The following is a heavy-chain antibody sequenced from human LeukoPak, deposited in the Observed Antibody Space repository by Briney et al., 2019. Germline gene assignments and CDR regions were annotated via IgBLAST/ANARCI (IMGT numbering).Heavy chain of an antibody. CDR3: ARGWYHLLWTGNWFDP. CDR2: IIPIFGTA. Sequence: ASVKVSCKASGGTFSSYAISWVRQAPGQGLEWMGRIIPIFGTANYAQKFQGRVTITTDESTSTAYMELSSLRSEDTAVYYCARGWYHLLWTGNWFDPWGQGTLVTVSS. J-gene: IGHJ5*02. CDR1: GGTFSSYA. V-gene: IGHV1-69*05. D-gene: IGHD2-2*01.